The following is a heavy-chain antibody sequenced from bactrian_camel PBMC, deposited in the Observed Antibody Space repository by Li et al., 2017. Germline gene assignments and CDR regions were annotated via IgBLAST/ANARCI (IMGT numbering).Heavy chain of an antibody. CDR3: AADRQNKLTRHCNGYNF. Sequence: QVQLVESGGGSVQAGGSLRLSCAASGAASGYSFSRHCMGWFRQAPGKEREEVASIDSNGSTVYAVSVKGRFTISQDNAKKSLYLQMNSLTPEDTAMYYCAADRQNKLTRHCNGYNFWGQGTQVTVS. CDR2: IDSNGST. V-gene: IGHV3S57*01. CDR1: GYSFSRHC. J-gene: IGHJ4*01. D-gene: IGHD3*01.